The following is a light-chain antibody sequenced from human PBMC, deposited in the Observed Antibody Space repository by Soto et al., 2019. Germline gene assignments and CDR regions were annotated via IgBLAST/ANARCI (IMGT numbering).Light chain of an antibody. CDR2: LNSDGSH. V-gene: IGLV4-69*01. CDR3: QTWGTGRV. J-gene: IGLJ2*01. Sequence: QPVLTQSPSASASLGASVKLTCTLSSGHSSYAIAWHQQQPEKGPRYLMKLNSDGSHTKGDGIPDRFSGSSSGAERYLTIAILQSEDEADYYCQTWGTGRVFGGGTKLTVL. CDR1: SGHSSYA.